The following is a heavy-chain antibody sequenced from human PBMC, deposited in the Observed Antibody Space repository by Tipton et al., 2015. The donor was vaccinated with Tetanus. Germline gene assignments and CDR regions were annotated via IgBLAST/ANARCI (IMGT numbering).Heavy chain of an antibody. J-gene: IGHJ4*02. Sequence: GLVKPSKTLSLTCSVYGGPFSGYLWSWVRQPSGKGLERIGYISYTGFTNSNYSLNSRITISQDTSKNQFSLKLTSVTAADTAVYYCARANYDFPKKGPFDSWGQGTLVIVSS. D-gene: IGHD3-3*01. V-gene: IGHV4-59*01. CDR3: ARANYDFPKKGPFDS. CDR1: GGPFSGYL. CDR2: ISYTGFT.